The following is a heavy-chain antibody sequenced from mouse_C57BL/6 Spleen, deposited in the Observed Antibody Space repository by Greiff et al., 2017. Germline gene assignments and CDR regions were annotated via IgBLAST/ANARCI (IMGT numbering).Heavy chain of an antibody. CDR3: ARGDSNRYYYAMGY. V-gene: IGHV1-55*01. J-gene: IGHJ4*01. D-gene: IGHD2-5*01. CDR1: GYTFTSYW. CDR2: IYPGSGST. Sequence: QVQLQQPGAELVKPGASVKLSCKASGYTFTSYWITWVKQRPGQGLEWIGDIYPGSGSTNYNEKFKSKATLTVDTSSSTAYMQLSSLTSEGSAVYYCARGDSNRYYYAMGYWGQGASVTVSS.